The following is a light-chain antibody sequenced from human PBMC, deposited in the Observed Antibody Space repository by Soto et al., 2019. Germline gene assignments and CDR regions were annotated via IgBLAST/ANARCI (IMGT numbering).Light chain of an antibody. CDR2: NVS. CDR1: SSDVGGYNF. J-gene: IGLJ1*01. V-gene: IGLV2-14*01. Sequence: QSALTQPASVSGSPGQSITISCTGTSSDVGGYNFVTWYQQHPGKAPKLIICNVSERPSGVSNRFSGSKSGNTASLTIAGLHAEDEADYYCNSYTSSRTYVFGTGTKLTVL. CDR3: NSYTSSRTYV.